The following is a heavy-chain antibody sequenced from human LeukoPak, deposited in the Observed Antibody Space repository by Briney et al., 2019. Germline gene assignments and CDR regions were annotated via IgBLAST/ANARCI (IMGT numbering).Heavy chain of an antibody. J-gene: IGHJ6*04. V-gene: IGHV4-39*01. Sequence: SETLSLTCTVSGGSISSSSYYWGWIRQPPGKGLGWIGSIYYSGSTYYNPSLKSRVTISVDTSKNQFSLKLSSVTAADTAVYYCARQSTADVWGKGTTVTVSS. CDR1: GGSISSSSYY. D-gene: IGHD2-2*01. CDR2: IYYSGST. CDR3: ARQSTADV.